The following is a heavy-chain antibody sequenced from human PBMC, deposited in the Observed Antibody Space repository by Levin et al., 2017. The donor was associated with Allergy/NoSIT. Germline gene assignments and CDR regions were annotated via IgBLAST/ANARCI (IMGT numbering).Heavy chain of an antibody. CDR3: ARHPYSSSWYGVER. J-gene: IGHJ4*02. CDR2: IYYSGST. CDR1: GGSISSSSYY. V-gene: IGHV4-39*01. D-gene: IGHD6-13*01. Sequence: NTGGSLRLSCTVSGGSISSSSYYWGWIRQPPGKGLEWIGSIYYSGSTYYNPSLKSRVTISVDTSKNQFSLKLSSVTAADTAVYYCARHPYSSSWYGVERWGQGTLVTVSS.